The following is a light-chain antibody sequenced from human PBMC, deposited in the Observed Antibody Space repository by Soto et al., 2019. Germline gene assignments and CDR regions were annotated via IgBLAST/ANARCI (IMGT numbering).Light chain of an antibody. CDR3: QQYNNWPPWT. CDR1: QSVSTN. Sequence: EIVMTQSPATLSVSPGERATLSCRASQSVSTNFAWYQQKPGQAPRLLIYGASTRATGIPARFSGSGSGTEFTLTISSLQFEDFAVYYCQQYNNWPPWTFGQGTKVDIK. V-gene: IGKV3-15*01. CDR2: GAS. J-gene: IGKJ1*01.